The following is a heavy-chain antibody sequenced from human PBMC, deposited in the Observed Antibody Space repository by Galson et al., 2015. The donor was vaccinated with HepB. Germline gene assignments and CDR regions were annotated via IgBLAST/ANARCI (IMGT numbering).Heavy chain of an antibody. J-gene: IGHJ4*02. CDR1: GFTFRSDW. CDR2: INNDGSST. Sequence: SLRLSCAVSGFTFRSDWMHWVRQAPGKGLEWVSRINNDGSSTDYADSVKGRFTISRDNAKNTLYLQMHSLRAEDTAVYYCARDSQTFGNWGQGTLVTVSS. CDR3: ARDSQTFGN. V-gene: IGHV3-74*01.